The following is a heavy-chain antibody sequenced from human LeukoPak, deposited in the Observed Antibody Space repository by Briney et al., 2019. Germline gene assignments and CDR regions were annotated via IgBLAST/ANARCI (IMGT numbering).Heavy chain of an antibody. Sequence: GGSLRLSCTASGFTFDNYWMTWVRQPPGKGLEWVANIKQDGGERYYVDSVRGRFTISRDNSKNTLYLEMNSLRAEDTAVYYCVRERAPFDAFDLWGQGTMVAVSS. CDR3: VRERAPFDAFDL. CDR1: GFTFDNYW. J-gene: IGHJ3*01. V-gene: IGHV3-7*01. CDR2: IKQDGGER.